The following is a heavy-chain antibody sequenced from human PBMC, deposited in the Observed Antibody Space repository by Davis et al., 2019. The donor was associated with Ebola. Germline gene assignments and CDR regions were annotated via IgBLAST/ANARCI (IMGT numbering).Heavy chain of an antibody. CDR3: ARHSSLAYQLLLYY. J-gene: IGHJ4*02. V-gene: IGHV5-10-1*01. D-gene: IGHD2-2*01. Sequence: SCKGSGYSFTSYWIGWVRHMPGKGLEWMGRIDPSDSYTNYSPSFQGHVTISADKSISTAYLQWSSLKASDTAMYYCARHSSLAYQLLLYYWGQGTLVTVSS. CDR1: GYSFTSYW. CDR2: IDPSDSYT.